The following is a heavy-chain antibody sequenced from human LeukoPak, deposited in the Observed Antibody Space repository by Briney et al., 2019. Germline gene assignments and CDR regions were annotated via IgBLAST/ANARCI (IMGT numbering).Heavy chain of an antibody. CDR3: ARDYGDYEPGRHHYYYYYMDV. CDR2: ISGTLYTI. V-gene: IGHV3-48*04. D-gene: IGHD4-17*01. J-gene: IGHJ6*03. Sequence: GGSLRLSCAASGFTFSSYTMNWVRQAPGKGLEWLAYISGTLYTIYYADSVRGRFTMSRDNAKKSLFLQMNSLRAEDTAVYYCARDYGDYEPGRHHYYYYYMDVWGKGTTVTVSS. CDR1: GFTFSSYT.